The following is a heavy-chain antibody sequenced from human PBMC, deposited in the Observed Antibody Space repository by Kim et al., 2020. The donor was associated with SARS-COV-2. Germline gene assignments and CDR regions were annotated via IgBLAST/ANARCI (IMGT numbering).Heavy chain of an antibody. V-gene: IGHV4-34*01. CDR3: ARGLRGHYYYYGMDV. J-gene: IGHJ6*02. Sequence: PSIQRRVTISVDPSKNQFSLKLSSVPAADTAVYYCARGLRGHYYYYGMDVWGQGTTVTVSS. D-gene: IGHD4-17*01.